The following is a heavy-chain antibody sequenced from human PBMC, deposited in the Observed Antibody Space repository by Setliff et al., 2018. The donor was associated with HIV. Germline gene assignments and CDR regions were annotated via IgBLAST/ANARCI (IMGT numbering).Heavy chain of an antibody. J-gene: IGHJ5*02. V-gene: IGHV4-34*01. Sequence: PSETLSLTCAVYGGSFSAHYWTWIRQPPGKGLEWIGEINQSGSTKVNPSLKSRVTLSVDTSKNQFSLRLRFVTAADMAVYYCARGLPTHYFGTDNWFDPWGQGTLVTVSS. D-gene: IGHD3-9*01. CDR1: GGSFSAHY. CDR3: ARGLPTHYFGTDNWFDP. CDR2: INQSGST.